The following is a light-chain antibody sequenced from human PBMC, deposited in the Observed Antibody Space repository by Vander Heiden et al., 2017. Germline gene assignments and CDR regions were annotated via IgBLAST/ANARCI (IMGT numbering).Light chain of an antibody. J-gene: IGLJ2*01. CDR3: TSYAGNNNLV. CDR2: DVN. V-gene: IGLV2-8*01. CDR1: SGDIGASNT. Sequence: QSALNQPPSASGSPGQSVTISCAGTSGDIGASNTVSWLQHHPGKAPKLVIYDVNKRPSGVPGRFSASKSGNTASLTVSGLQDDDEADYYCTSYAGNNNLVFGGGTTLTV.